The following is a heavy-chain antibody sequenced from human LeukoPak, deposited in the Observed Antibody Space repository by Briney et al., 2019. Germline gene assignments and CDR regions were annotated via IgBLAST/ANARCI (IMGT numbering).Heavy chain of an antibody. CDR3: ARATYYYDSSGYFFFIDI. D-gene: IGHD3-22*01. CDR1: GDSVSSYY. Sequence: SETLSLTCTVSGDSVSSYYWSWIRQPPGKGLEWTGYIYYSGSTNHNPSLKSRVTISVDTSKNQFSLKLSSVTAADTAVYYCARATYYYDSSGYFFFIDIWGQGTMVTVSS. CDR2: IYYSGST. J-gene: IGHJ3*02. V-gene: IGHV4-59*02.